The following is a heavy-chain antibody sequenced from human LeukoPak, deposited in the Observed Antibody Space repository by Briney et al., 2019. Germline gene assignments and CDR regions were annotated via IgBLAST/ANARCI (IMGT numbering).Heavy chain of an antibody. CDR1: EFTFSSYA. V-gene: IGHV3-23*01. CDR2: ISDSGGST. Sequence: GGSLRLSCAAPEFTFSSYAMSSVRQAPGKGREWVSAISDSGGSTYYADAVKGRFTVSRDNSKNTMYLQMNSLRAEDTAVYYCAKDRRACSSSSCYYRFDYWGQGTLVTVSS. D-gene: IGHD2-2*01. CDR3: AKDRRACSSSSCYYRFDY. J-gene: IGHJ4*02.